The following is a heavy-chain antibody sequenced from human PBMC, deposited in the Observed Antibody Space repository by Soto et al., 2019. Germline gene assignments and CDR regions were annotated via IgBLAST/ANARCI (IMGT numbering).Heavy chain of an antibody. J-gene: IGHJ4*02. V-gene: IGHV3-64*01. CDR1: GFTFSSYA. CDR3: ARARELTDY. Sequence: EVPLVESGGGLVQPGGSLRLSFAASGFTFSSYAMHWVRQAPGKGLEYVSAISSNGGSTYYANSVKGRFTISRDNSKSTLYLQMGSLRAEDMAVYYCARARELTDYWGQGTLVTASS. D-gene: IGHD1-26*01. CDR2: ISSNGGST.